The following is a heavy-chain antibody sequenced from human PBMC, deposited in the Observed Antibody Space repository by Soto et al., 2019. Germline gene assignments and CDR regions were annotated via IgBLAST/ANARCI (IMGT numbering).Heavy chain of an antibody. Sequence: GGSLRLSCAASGFTFSNAWMSWVRQAPGKGLEWVGRIKSKTDGGTTDYAAPVKGRFTISRDDSKNTLYLQMNSLKTEDTAVYYCTTDPGAYSSGWYLPFDYWGQGTLVTVSS. D-gene: IGHD6-19*01. V-gene: IGHV3-15*01. CDR1: GFTFSNAW. CDR2: IKSKTDGGTT. J-gene: IGHJ4*02. CDR3: TTDPGAYSSGWYLPFDY.